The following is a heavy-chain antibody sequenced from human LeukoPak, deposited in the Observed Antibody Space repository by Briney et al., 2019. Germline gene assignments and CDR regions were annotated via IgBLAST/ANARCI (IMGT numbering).Heavy chain of an antibody. CDR1: GFTFSSYA. J-gene: IGHJ4*02. V-gene: IGHV3-23*01. Sequence: GGSLRLSCAASGFTFSSYAMSWVRQAPGKGLEWVSAISGSGGSTYYADSVKGRFTISRDNSKNTLYLQVDSLRAEDTAVYYCAKDGDFWSGYYFDYWGQGTLVTVSS. CDR2: ISGSGGST. D-gene: IGHD3-3*01. CDR3: AKDGDFWSGYYFDY.